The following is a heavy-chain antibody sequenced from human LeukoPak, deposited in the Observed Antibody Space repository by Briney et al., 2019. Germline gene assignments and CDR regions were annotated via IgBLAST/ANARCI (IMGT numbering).Heavy chain of an antibody. D-gene: IGHD2-2*01. CDR2: IYYSGST. V-gene: IGHV4-59*08. CDR3: ARLTRTSWDFDAFDI. Sequence: SETLSLTCTVSGGSISSYYWSWIRQPPAKGLEWIGYIYYSGSTNYNPSLKSRVTISVDTSKNQFSLKLGSVTAADTAVYYCARLTRTSWDFDAFDIWGQGTMVTVSS. J-gene: IGHJ3*02. CDR1: GGSISSYY.